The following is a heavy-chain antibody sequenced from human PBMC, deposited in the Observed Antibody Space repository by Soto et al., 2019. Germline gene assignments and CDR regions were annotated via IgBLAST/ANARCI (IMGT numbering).Heavy chain of an antibody. Sequence: ASVKVSCKASGYTFTSYGNSWVRQAPGQGLEWMGWISAYNGNTNYAQKLQGRVTMTTDTSTSTAYMELRSLRSDDTAVYYCARDLWYCSSTSCYVLPDYWGQGTLVTVSS. CDR2: ISAYNGNT. V-gene: IGHV1-18*01. CDR3: ARDLWYCSSTSCYVLPDY. J-gene: IGHJ4*02. CDR1: GYTFTSYG. D-gene: IGHD2-2*01.